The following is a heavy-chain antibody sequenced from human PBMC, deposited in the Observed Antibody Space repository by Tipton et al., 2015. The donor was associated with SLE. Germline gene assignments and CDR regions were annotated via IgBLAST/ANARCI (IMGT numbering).Heavy chain of an antibody. CDR3: ARGVSGYFNYCYMDV. D-gene: IGHD3-16*01. CDR2: ISHSGST. Sequence: TLSLTCAVYGGSLTGYVWSWIRQPPGKGLEWIGEISHSGSTNYNPSLKSRGTISLDTSNNQFSLRLGSLTAADTAVYYCARGVSGYFNYCYMDVWGKGTTGTISS. V-gene: IGHV4-34*01. J-gene: IGHJ6*03. CDR1: GGSLTGYV.